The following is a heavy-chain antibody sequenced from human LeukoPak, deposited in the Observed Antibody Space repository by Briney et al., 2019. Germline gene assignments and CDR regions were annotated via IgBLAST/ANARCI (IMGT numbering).Heavy chain of an antibody. V-gene: IGHV3-23*01. Sequence: GGSLRLSCAASGFTFISYAMSWVRQAPGKGLEWVSAISGSGGRTYYADSVKGRFTISRDNSKNTLYLQMNSLRAEDTAVYYCAKITMIVVGPFDYWGQGTLVTVSS. CDR3: AKITMIVVGPFDY. CDR1: GFTFISYA. D-gene: IGHD3-22*01. CDR2: ISGSGGRT. J-gene: IGHJ4*02.